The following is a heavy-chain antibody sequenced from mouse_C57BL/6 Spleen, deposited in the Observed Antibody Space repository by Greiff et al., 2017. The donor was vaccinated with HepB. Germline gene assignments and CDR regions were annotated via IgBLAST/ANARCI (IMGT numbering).Heavy chain of an antibody. J-gene: IGHJ2*01. CDR3: ARGANWYYFDY. V-gene: IGHV5-16*01. CDR1: GFTFSDYY. CDR2: INYDGSST. Sequence: EVKLMESEGGLVQPGSSMKLSCTASGFTFSDYYMAWVRQVPEKGLEWVANINYDGSSTYYLDSLKSRFIISRDNAKNILYLQMSSLKSEDTATYYCARGANWYYFDYWGQGTTLTVSS. D-gene: IGHD4-1*01.